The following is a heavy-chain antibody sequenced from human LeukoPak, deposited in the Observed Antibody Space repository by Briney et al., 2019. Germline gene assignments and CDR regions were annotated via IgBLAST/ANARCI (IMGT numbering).Heavy chain of an antibody. CDR1: GFTFSDHY. CDR2: ISGSGGST. V-gene: IGHV3-23*01. D-gene: IGHD4-17*01. J-gene: IGHJ3*02. CDR3: AKGGTVTTTGGAFDI. Sequence: GGSLRLSCAASGFTFSDHYMDWVRQAPGKGLEWVSGISGSGGSTYYADSVKGRFTISRDNSKNTLYLQMNSLRAEDTAVYYCAKGGTVTTTGGAFDIWGQGTMVTVSS.